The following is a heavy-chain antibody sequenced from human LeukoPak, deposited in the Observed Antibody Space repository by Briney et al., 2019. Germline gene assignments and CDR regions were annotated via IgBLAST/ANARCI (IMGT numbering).Heavy chain of an antibody. V-gene: IGHV4-59*01. CDR3: AALDTAMVTDY. D-gene: IGHD5-18*01. J-gene: IGHJ4*02. CDR2: IYYSGST. CDR1: GGSISSYY. Sequence: SETLSLTCTVSGGSISSYYWSWIRQPPGKGLEWIGYIYYSGSTNYNPSLKSRVTISVDTSKNQFSLKLSSVTAADTAVYYCAALDTAMVTDYWGQGTLVTVSS.